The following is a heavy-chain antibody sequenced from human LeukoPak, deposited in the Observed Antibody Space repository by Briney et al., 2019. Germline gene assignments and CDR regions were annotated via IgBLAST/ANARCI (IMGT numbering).Heavy chain of an antibody. CDR1: GYTFTSYG. CDR3: ARDPYYYGSGSYNWFDP. CDR2: INPNSGGT. D-gene: IGHD3-10*01. Sequence: ASVKVSCKASGYTFTSYGISWVRQAPGQGLEWMGWINPNSGGTNYAQKFQGRVTMTRDTSISTAYMELSRLRSDDTAVYYCARDPYYYGSGSYNWFDPWGQGTLVTVSS. V-gene: IGHV1-2*02. J-gene: IGHJ5*02.